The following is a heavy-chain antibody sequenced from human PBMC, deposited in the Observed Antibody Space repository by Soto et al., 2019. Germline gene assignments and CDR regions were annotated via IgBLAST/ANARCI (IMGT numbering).Heavy chain of an antibody. CDR1: GFTFSSAW. CDR2: IKSKTDGGTT. J-gene: IGHJ6*02. Sequence: EVQLVESGGGLVKPGGSLRLSCAASGFTFSSAWMNWVRQAPGKGLEWVGRIKSKTDGGTTDYAAPVKGRFTISRDDSKNTLYLQMNSLKTEDTAVYYCTTDFGYSSGWDYYYYGMDVWGQGTTVTVSS. V-gene: IGHV3-15*07. D-gene: IGHD6-19*01. CDR3: TTDFGYSSGWDYYYYGMDV.